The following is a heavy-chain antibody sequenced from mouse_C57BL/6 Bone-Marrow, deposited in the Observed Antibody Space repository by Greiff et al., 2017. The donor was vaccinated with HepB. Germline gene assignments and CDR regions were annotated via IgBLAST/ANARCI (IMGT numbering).Heavy chain of an antibody. CDR1: GYAFSSSW. CDR3: ARHPYSSGYGYAMDY. V-gene: IGHV1-82*01. CDR2: IYPGDGDT. D-gene: IGHD3-2*02. Sequence: VQLQESGPELVKPGASVKISCKASGYAFSSSWMNWVKQRPGKGLEWIGRIYPGDGDTNYNGKFKGKATLTADKSSSTVYMELSRLTSEDSAVYFCARHPYSSGYGYAMDYWGQGTSVTVSS. J-gene: IGHJ4*01.